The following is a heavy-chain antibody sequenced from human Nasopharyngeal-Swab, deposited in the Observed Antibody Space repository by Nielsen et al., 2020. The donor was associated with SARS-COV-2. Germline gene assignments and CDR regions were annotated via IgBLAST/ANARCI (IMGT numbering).Heavy chain of an antibody. D-gene: IGHD4-17*01. V-gene: IGHV4-38-2*01. CDR2: IYHSGST. CDR1: GYSISSGYY. Sequence: SETLSLTCAVSGYSISSGYYWGWIRQPPGKGLEWIGSIYHSGSTYYNPSLKSRVTISVDTSKNQLSLKLSSVAAADTAVYYCARGNTGTTPPLDYWGQGTLVTVSS. J-gene: IGHJ4*02. CDR3: ARGNTGTTPPLDY.